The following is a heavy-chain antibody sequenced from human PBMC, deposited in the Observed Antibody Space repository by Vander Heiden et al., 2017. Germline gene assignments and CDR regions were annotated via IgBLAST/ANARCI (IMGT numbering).Heavy chain of an antibody. D-gene: IGHD3-22*01. J-gene: IGHJ2*01. CDR3: ARLTDSSGYYYVGNWYFDL. CDR1: GGSISSSSYY. V-gene: IGHV4-39*01. Sequence: QLQLQESGPGLVKPSETLSLTCTVSGGSISSSSYYWGWIRQPPGKGLEWIGSIYYSGSPYYNPSLKSRVTISVDTSKNQFSLKLSSVTAADTAVYYCARLTDSSGYYYVGNWYFDLWGRGTLVTVSS. CDR2: IYYSGSP.